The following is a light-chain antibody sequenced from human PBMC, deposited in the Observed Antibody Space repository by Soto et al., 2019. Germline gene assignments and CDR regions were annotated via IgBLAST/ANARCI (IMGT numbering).Light chain of an antibody. J-gene: IGKJ1*01. CDR3: QQYESSPRT. Sequence: ETLLTPSPFTLSFSPGDSSTLSCRASQSVVGSLAWYQQRPGQAPRLLVYHTSSRATGIPDRFSASGSGTDFTLTISRLEPEDFAVYYCQQYESSPRTFGQGTKVDIK. CDR2: HTS. V-gene: IGKV3-20*01. CDR1: QSVVGS.